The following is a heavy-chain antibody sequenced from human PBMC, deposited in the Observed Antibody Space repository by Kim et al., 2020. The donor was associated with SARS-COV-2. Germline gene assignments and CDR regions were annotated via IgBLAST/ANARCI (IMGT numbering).Heavy chain of an antibody. D-gene: IGHD4-17*01. J-gene: IGHJ6*02. V-gene: IGHV3-23*01. CDR1: GFTFTNYA. CDR2: ISGSSERT. Sequence: GGSLRLSCAASGFTFTNYAMAWVQAPGKGLEWVSSISGSSERTYYTGSVKGRFTISRDNSGNALYLEMTSLRAEDTAVYYCAKEGGVNTAYFSAMDVWGQGTTVTVSS. CDR3: AKEGGVNTAYFSAMDV.